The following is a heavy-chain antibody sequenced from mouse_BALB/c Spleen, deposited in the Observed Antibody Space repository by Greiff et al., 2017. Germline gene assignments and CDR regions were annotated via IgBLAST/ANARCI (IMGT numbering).Heavy chain of an antibody. V-gene: IGHV3-8*02. Sequence: VQLKESGPSLVKPSQTLSLTCSVTGDSITSGYWNWIRKFPGNKLEYMGYISYSGSTYYNPSLKSRISITRDTSKNQYYLQLNSVTTEDTATYYCARRGYGNWGFAYWGQGTLVTVSA. CDR1: GDSITSGY. CDR3: ARRGYGNWGFAY. D-gene: IGHD2-10*02. CDR2: ISYSGST. J-gene: IGHJ3*01.